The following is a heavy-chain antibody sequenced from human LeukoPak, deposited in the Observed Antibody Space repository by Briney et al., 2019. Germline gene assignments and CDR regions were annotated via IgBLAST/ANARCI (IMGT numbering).Heavy chain of an antibody. V-gene: IGHV1-46*01. D-gene: IGHD3-3*01. CDR1: GYTFTSYY. CDR2: INPSGGST. CDR3: ARDRTYYDFWSGYYYYYYYGMDV. Sequence: ASVKVSFTAAGYTFTSYYMHWVRQAPGQGLEWMGIINPSGGSTSYAQKFQVRVTMTRDTSTSTVYMELSRLRSEDTAVYYCARDRTYYDFWSGYYYYYYYGMDVWGQGTTVTVSS. J-gene: IGHJ6*02.